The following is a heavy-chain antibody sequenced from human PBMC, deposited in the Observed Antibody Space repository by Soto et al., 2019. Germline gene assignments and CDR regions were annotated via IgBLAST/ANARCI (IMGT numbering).Heavy chain of an antibody. J-gene: IGHJ4*02. CDR1: GFTFSNHW. CDR3: ARDPGISSGWYYFDY. D-gene: IGHD6-19*01. CDR2: VKQDGSEI. Sequence: GGSLRLSCAASGFTFSNHWMTWVRQAPGKGLEWVASVKQDGSEIYYGDSVKDRFTISRDNAKNSLFLQLNSLRAEDTAMYYCARDPGISSGWYYFDYWGQGTLVTVSS. V-gene: IGHV3-7*05.